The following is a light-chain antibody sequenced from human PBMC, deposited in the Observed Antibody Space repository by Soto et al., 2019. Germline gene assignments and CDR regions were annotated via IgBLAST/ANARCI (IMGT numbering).Light chain of an antibody. CDR3: QTWGTGVRV. V-gene: IGLV4-69*01. CDR1: SGHITYA. CDR2: VKRDGSH. J-gene: IGLJ3*02. Sequence: QSVLTQSPSASASLGASVNLTCTLSSGHITYAIAWHQQHPQKGPRYLMKVKRDGSHIRGDGVSARFSGSSSGTERYLTISSLQSEDEADYYCQTWGTGVRVFGAGTKLTVL.